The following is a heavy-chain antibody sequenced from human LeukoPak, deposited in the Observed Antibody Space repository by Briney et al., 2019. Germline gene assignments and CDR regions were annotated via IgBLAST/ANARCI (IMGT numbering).Heavy chain of an antibody. CDR1: GFTFSSYS. V-gene: IGHV3-21*01. D-gene: IGHD1-14*01. J-gene: IGHJ4*02. Sequence: PGGSLRLSCAASGFTFSSYSMNWVRQAPGKGLEWVSSISSSSNYIYYADSVKGRFTVSRDNSRNTLYLQMNSLRAEDTAVYYCAALDNGRDYWGQGTLVTVSS. CDR2: ISSSSNYI. CDR3: AALDNGRDY.